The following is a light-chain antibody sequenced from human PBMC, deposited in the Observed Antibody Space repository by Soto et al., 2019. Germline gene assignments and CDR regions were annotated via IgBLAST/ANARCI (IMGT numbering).Light chain of an antibody. CDR3: QQYNNWPPMYT. CDR1: QSVSTY. J-gene: IGKJ2*01. Sequence: EIVLTQSPASLSLSPGEGATLSCRASQSVSTYLAWFQQKFGQPPRLLIYGASTRATGIPARFSGSGSGTEFTLTISSLQSEDFAVYYCQQYNNWPPMYTFGQGTKLEIK. V-gene: IGKV3-15*01. CDR2: GAS.